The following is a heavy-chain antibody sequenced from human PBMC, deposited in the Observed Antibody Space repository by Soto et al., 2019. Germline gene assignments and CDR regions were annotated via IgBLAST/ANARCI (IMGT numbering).Heavy chain of an antibody. Sequence: EVQLLESGGGLVQPGGSLRLSCAASGFTFSSYAMSWVRQAPGKGLEWVSAISGSGGSTYYADSVKGRFTISRDNSKNTLYLQMNSLRAEDTAVYYCAKDDIVVVVAATHYYYYYMDVWGKGTTVTVSS. CDR3: AKDDIVVVVAATHYYYYYMDV. V-gene: IGHV3-23*01. D-gene: IGHD2-15*01. CDR2: ISGSGGST. CDR1: GFTFSSYA. J-gene: IGHJ6*03.